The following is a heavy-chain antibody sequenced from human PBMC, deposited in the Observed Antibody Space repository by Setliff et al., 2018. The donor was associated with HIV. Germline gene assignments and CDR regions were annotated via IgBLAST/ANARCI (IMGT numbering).Heavy chain of an antibody. V-gene: IGHV4-39*01. CDR2: IYYSGST. CDR3: ARYRYYYDSSGYGRWFDP. Sequence: SETLSLTCTVSGGSISSSSYYWGWIRQPPGKGLEWIGNIYYSGSTYYNPSLKGRVTISADTSENQFSLRLNSVTAADTAVYYCARYRYYYDSSGYGRWFDPWGQGTLVTVSS. J-gene: IGHJ5*02. D-gene: IGHD3-22*01. CDR1: GGSISSSSYY.